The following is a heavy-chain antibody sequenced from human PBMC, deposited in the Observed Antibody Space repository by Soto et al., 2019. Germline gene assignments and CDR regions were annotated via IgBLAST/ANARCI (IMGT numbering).Heavy chain of an antibody. CDR1: GGSTSSSSYY. CDR3: ARLDDGAGPPEDDFDY. D-gene: IGHD6-19*01. J-gene: IGHJ4*02. CDR2: IYYSGST. Sequence: SETLSLTCTVSGGSTSSSSYYWGWIRQPPGKGLEWIGSIYYSGSTYYNPSLKSRVTISVDTSKNQFSLKLSSVTAADTAVYYCARLDDGAGPPEDDFDYWGQGTLVTVSS. V-gene: IGHV4-39*01.